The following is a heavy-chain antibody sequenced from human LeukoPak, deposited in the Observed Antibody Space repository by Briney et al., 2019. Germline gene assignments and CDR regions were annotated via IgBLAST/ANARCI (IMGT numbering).Heavy chain of an antibody. CDR2: TWCDGSNK. Sequence: PGGSLRLSCAASGFTFSSYGMHWVRQAPGKGLEWVAVTWCDGSNKYYADSVKGRFTISRDNSKNTLYLQMNSLRAEDTAVYYCAKDSQLDYWGQGTLVTVSS. D-gene: IGHD1-1*01. CDR1: GFTFSSYG. V-gene: IGHV3-33*06. CDR3: AKDSQLDY. J-gene: IGHJ4*02.